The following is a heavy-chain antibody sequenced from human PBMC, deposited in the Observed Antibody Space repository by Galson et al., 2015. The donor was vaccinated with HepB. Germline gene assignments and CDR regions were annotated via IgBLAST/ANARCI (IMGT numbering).Heavy chain of an antibody. CDR1: GFSVSTNGVG. J-gene: IGHJ4*02. V-gene: IGHV2-5*02. CDR2: IYWDDDK. Sequence: PALVKPTQTLTLTCSLSGFSVSTNGVGVGWIRQPPGKALEWLALIYWDDDKRYSPSLKSRLTITKDTSKNQVVLTMTNMDPVDTGTYYCARLAPGYGSGWHYTFYFWGQGTLVTVSS. CDR3: ARLAPGYGSGWHYTFYF. D-gene: IGHD6-19*01.